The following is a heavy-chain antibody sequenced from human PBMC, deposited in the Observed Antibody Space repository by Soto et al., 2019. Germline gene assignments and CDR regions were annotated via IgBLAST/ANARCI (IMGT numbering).Heavy chain of an antibody. CDR3: ARDNNGHLDY. CDR2: GDPRSGDR. V-gene: IGHV1-2*02. CDR1: GYTFTDLY. J-gene: IGHJ4*02. D-gene: IGHD2-8*01. Sequence: QVQLVQSGAELKKPGASVRVSCKPSGYTFTDLYIHRVRQAPGQRLEWKGWGDPRSGDRRNTQKFQGKVTMSRDTSTSTVYMESNSLTSDYTAVYYRARDNNGHLDYWGQGTLVTVSS.